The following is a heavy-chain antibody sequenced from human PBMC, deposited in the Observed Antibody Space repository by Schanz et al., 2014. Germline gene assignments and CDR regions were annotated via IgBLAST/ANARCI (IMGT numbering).Heavy chain of an antibody. CDR2: INGNGGIT. Sequence: VQLVESGGGVVQPGRSLRLSCAASGFTFSKYGVHWVRQAPGKGLEWVSAINGNGGITYYADSVKGRFTTSRDNGKKSMYLQMNSLRAEDTAVYYCARLDSSSWYPRYWGQGTLVTVSS. V-gene: IGHV3-21*04. D-gene: IGHD6-13*01. CDR1: GFTFSKYG. J-gene: IGHJ4*02. CDR3: ARLDSSSWYPRY.